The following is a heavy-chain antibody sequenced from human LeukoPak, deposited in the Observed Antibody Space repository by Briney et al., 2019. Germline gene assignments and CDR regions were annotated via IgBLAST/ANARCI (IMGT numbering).Heavy chain of an antibody. Sequence: ASVKVSCKASGYIFTSYGITWVRQAPGQGLEWMGWISAYKANTNYAQNLQGRVTMTTDASTGTAYMELRSLRSDDTAVYYCARYCSGTKRPRGWFDPWGQGTLVTAPS. CDR2: ISAYKANT. CDR1: GYIFTSYG. J-gene: IGHJ5*02. V-gene: IGHV1-18*01. CDR3: ARYCSGTKRPRGWFDP. D-gene: IGHD2-15*01.